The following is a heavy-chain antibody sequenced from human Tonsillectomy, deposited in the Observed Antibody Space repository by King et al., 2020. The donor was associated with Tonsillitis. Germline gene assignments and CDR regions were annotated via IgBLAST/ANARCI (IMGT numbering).Heavy chain of an antibody. V-gene: IGHV4-30-2*01. Sequence: LQLQESGSGLVRPSQTLSLTCTVSGGSISSGDYSWSWIRQPPGKGLEWIGYIYPSGNTYYNPSLKSRLTISVDKSKNQFSLKLRSVTAADTAVYYCARDCGGDCYLRQSFQYWGQGTLVTVSS. D-gene: IGHD2-21*02. CDR3: ARDCGGDCYLRQSFQY. CDR2: IYPSGNT. CDR1: GGSISSGDYS. J-gene: IGHJ1*01.